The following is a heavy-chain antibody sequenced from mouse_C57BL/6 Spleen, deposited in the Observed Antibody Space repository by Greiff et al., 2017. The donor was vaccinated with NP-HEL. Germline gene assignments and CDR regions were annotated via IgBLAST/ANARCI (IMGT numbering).Heavy chain of an antibody. J-gene: IGHJ4*01. CDR1: GFTFSDYY. Sequence: EVKLVESEGGLVQPGSSMKLSCTASGFTFSDYYMAWVRQVPEKGLEWVANINYDGSSTYYLDSLKSRFIISRDNAKNILYLQMSSLKSEDTATYYCARDRLGPYAMDYWGQGTSVTVSS. D-gene: IGHD4-1*01. CDR3: ARDRLGPYAMDY. CDR2: INYDGSST. V-gene: IGHV5-16*01.